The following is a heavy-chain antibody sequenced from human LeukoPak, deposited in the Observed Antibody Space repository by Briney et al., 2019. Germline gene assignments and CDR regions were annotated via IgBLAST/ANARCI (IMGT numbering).Heavy chain of an antibody. D-gene: IGHD5-24*01. V-gene: IGHV3-64*04. CDR3: AKKIGRARLDY. J-gene: IGHJ4*02. Sequence: GGSLRLSCSASGFTFSSYAMHWVRQAPGKGLEYVSAISSNGGSTYYADSVKGRFTISRDNSKNTLYLQMNSLRAEDTAVYYCAKKIGRARLDYWGQGTLVTVSS. CDR1: GFTFSSYA. CDR2: ISSNGGST.